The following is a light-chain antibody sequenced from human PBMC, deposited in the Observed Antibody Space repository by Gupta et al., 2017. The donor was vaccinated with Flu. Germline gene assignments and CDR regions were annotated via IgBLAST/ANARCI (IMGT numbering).Light chain of an antibody. CDR3: QSGDSGRNYLV. Sequence: LRSTVTGSGYVFGNNICVGYHQWTGTSPGFFMYNHKHRPSRTPARFSGSTSGTTATLTIRGVQAEDEADYYCQSGDSGRNYLVFGGGTKLTVL. V-gene: IGLV3-25*01. CDR2: NHK. J-gene: IGLJ3*02. CDR1: VFGNNI.